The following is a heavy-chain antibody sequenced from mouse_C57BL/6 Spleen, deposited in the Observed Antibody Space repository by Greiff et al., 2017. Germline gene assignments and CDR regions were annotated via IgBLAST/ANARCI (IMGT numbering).Heavy chain of an antibody. CDR2: INPNNGGT. D-gene: IGHD2-4*01. CDR3: AREPYYDYAWFAY. Sequence: VQLQQSGPELVKPGASVKMSCKASGYTFTDYNMHWVKQSHGKSLEWIGYINPNNGGTSYNQKFKGKATLTVNKSSSTAYMELRSLTSEESAVYYCAREPYYDYAWFAYWGQGTLVTVSA. J-gene: IGHJ3*01. CDR1: GYTFTDYN. V-gene: IGHV1-22*01.